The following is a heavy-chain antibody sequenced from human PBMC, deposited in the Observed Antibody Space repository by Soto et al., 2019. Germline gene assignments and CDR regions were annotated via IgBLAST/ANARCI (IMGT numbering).Heavy chain of an antibody. D-gene: IGHD2-2*01. CDR3: ARDLPAAFDI. Sequence: PSETLSLTCTVSGGSISSGGYYWSWIRQHPGKGLEWIGYIYYSGSTYYNPSLKSRVTISVDTSKNQFSLKLSSVTAADTAAYYCARDLPAAFDIWGQGTMVTVSS. J-gene: IGHJ3*02. CDR1: GGSISSGGYY. CDR2: IYYSGST. V-gene: IGHV4-31*03.